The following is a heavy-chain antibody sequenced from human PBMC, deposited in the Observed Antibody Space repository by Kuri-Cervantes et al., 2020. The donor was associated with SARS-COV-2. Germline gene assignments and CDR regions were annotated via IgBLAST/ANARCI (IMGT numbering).Heavy chain of an antibody. D-gene: IGHD3-22*01. Sequence: GESLKISCEASGFSFKTYGMHWFRQGPGKGLEWVAFIRFDSSKGYYVDSVQGRFTIARDNAKNSLYLQMNSLRADDTAIYYCARVWDDSSGYYEAPPPFGDAFDIWGQGTMVTVSS. CDR1: GFSFKTYG. CDR3: ARVWDDSSGYYEAPPPFGDAFDI. V-gene: IGHV3-30*02. J-gene: IGHJ3*02. CDR2: IRFDSSKG.